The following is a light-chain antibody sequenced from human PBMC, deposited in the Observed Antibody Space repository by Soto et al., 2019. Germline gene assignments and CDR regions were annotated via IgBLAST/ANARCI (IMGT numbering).Light chain of an antibody. V-gene: IGKV1-5*03. Sequence: GARVTITCRASESISTWLAWYQQKPGKAPKLLIYGASSLESGVPPRFSGDGSGTEFTLTIGSLQRDDFGTYYCQQYSRLWSFGQGTKVDIK. CDR3: QQYSRLWS. J-gene: IGKJ1*01. CDR2: GAS. CDR1: ESISTW.